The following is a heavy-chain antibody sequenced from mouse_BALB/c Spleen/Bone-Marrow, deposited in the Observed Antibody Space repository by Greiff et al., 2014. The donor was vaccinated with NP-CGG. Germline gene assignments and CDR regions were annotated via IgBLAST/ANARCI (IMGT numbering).Heavy chain of an antibody. CDR1: GITVSSYT. V-gene: IGHV5-6-5*01. J-gene: IGHJ4*01. CDR2: ITGGGTT. D-gene: IGHD1-2*01. CDR3: ARRYGYVDAMDY. Sequence: EVQLVESGGGLVKPGESLKFSCAASGITVSSYTMSWVRQTPEKRLEWVASITGGGTTYYPDSVKGRFTISRDNARNILYLQVSSLRSEDTAIYYCARRYGYVDAMDYWGQGTSVTVSS.